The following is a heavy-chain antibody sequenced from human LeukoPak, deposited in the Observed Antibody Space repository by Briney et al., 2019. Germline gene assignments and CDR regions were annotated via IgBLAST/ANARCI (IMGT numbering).Heavy chain of an antibody. CDR3: ARGGDYPFDY. J-gene: IGHJ4*02. D-gene: IGHD4-17*01. CDR2: SNSDGSST. CDR1: GFTFSSYW. V-gene: IGHV3-74*01. Sequence: PGGSLRLSCAASGFTFSSYWMHWVRQAPGKGLVWVSRSNSDGSSTNYADSVKGRFTISRDNAKNTLYLQMNSLRAEDTAVYYCARGGDYPFDYWDQGTLVTVSS.